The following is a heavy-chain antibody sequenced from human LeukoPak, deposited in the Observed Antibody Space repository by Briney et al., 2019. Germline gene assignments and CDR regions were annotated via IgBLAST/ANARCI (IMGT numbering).Heavy chain of an antibody. V-gene: IGHV3-48*03. CDR1: GFTFSTYE. CDR3: ARDSRNSGYYIPYFDC. CDR2: INHSGDTI. Sequence: PGGSLRLSCVASGFTFSTYEMNWVRQAPGKGLEWISYINHSGDTIYYADSVKGRFTISRDNAKNSLYLQMNSLRAEDTAVYYCARDSRNSGYYIPYFDCWGQGTLITVSS. J-gene: IGHJ4*02. D-gene: IGHD3-22*01.